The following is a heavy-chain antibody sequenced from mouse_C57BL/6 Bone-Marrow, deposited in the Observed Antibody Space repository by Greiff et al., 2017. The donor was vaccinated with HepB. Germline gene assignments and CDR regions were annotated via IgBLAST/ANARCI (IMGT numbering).Heavy chain of an antibody. CDR2: IDPSDSYT. CDR1: GYTFTSYW. Sequence: QVQLQQSGAELVMPGASVKLSCKASGYTFTSYWMHWVKQRPGQGLERIGEIDPSDSYTNYNQKFKGKSTLTVDKSSSTAYMQLSSLTSEDSAVYYCARELRLGYYFDYWGQGTTLTVSS. D-gene: IGHD3-2*02. CDR3: ARELRLGYYFDY. V-gene: IGHV1-69*01. J-gene: IGHJ2*01.